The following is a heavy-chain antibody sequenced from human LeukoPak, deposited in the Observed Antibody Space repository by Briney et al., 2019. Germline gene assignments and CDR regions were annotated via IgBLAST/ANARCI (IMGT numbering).Heavy chain of an antibody. D-gene: IGHD3-3*01. CDR2: IRSRSSYI. J-gene: IGHJ3*02. CDR1: GFTFSSYS. Sequence: GGSLRLSCGASGFTFSSYSMNWVRQAPGKGLEWVSSIRSRSSYIYYADSVKGRFTISRDNAKNSLYLQMNSLRAEDTAVNYCSRDESLGDLWSGYFDALDIWGQGTMVTVSS. V-gene: IGHV3-21*01. CDR3: SRDESLGDLWSGYFDALDI.